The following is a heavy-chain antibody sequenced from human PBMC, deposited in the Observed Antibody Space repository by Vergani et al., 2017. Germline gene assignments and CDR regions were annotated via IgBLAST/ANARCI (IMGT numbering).Heavy chain of an antibody. CDR1: GFTFSSYA. CDR3: ARDDGGYDYEGWFDP. CDR2: ISYDGSNK. Sequence: QVQLVESGGGVVQPGRSLRLSCAASGFTFSSYAMHWVRQAPGKGLEWVAVISYDGSNKYYADSVKGRFTISRDNSKNTLYLQMNSPRAEDTAVYYCARDDGGYDYEGWFDPWGQGTLVTVSS. V-gene: IGHV3-30*04. D-gene: IGHD5-12*01. J-gene: IGHJ5*02.